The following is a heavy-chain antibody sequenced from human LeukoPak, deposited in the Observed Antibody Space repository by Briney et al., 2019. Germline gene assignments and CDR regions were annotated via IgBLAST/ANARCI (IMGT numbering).Heavy chain of an antibody. J-gene: IGHJ6*03. D-gene: IGHD1-1*01. Sequence: GGSLRLACAASGFTFDDYGMSWVRQAPGKGLEWVSTIGTASDTYYPGSVEGRFTLSRDNAKNSLYLQMNGLTAGDTAVYYCARGPPRGKYYYMDVWGKGTTVTVSS. CDR3: ARGPPRGKYYYMDV. CDR1: GFTFDDYG. CDR2: IGTASDT. V-gene: IGHV3-13*01.